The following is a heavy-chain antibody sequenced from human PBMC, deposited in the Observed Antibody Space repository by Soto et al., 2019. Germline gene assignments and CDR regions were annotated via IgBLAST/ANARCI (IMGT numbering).Heavy chain of an antibody. Sequence: QVQLQESGPGLVKPSETLSLTCTVSGGSITNYYCSWFRQPPGKGLEWIGYINYDGYSAYNLSLKSRVAXSMDASKTQFSLMLESVTATDTAVYYCARHGFGPLHGLVDVWGPGTTVIVSS. V-gene: IGHV4-59*08. CDR3: ARHGFGPLHGLVDV. CDR1: GGSITNYY. CDR2: INYDGYS. J-gene: IGHJ6*02. D-gene: IGHD3-10*01.